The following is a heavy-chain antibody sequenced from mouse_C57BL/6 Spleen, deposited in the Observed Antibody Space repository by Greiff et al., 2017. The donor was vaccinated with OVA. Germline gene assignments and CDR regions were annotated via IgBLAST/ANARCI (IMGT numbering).Heavy chain of an antibody. Sequence: QVQLQQSGAELVRPGTSVKMSCKASGYTFTNYWIGWAKQRPGHGLEWIGDIYPGGGYTNYNEKFKGKATLTADKSSSTAYMQFSSLTSEDSAIYYCARETGTVPYAMDYWGQGTSVTVSS. J-gene: IGHJ4*01. CDR1: GYTFTNYW. D-gene: IGHD4-1*01. V-gene: IGHV1-63*01. CDR3: ARETGTVPYAMDY. CDR2: IYPGGGYT.